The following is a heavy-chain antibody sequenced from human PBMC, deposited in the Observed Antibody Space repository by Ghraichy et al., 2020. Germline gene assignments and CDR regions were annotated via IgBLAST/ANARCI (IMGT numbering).Heavy chain of an antibody. Sequence: GGSLRLSCETSGFKFEDFAMHWVRQLPGKGLEWVSGFSWNRGDLGYADSVRGRFTISRDNTKKSLHLQMNSLRPEDTAVYYCAKDIGPGTTYSFDSWGQGVLVTVSS. V-gene: IGHV3-9*01. J-gene: IGHJ4*02. D-gene: IGHD1-7*01. CDR1: GFKFEDFA. CDR3: AKDIGPGTTYSFDS. CDR2: FSWNRGDL.